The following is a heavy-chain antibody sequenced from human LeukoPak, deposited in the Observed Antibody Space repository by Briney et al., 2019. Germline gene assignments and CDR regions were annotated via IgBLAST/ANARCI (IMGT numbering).Heavy chain of an antibody. CDR3: AKAPPNVWYFDY. J-gene: IGHJ4*02. Sequence: GGSLRLSCAASGFIFSSYAMHWVRQAPGKGLEWVAIITYDGNNKYYADSVQGRFTISRDISKNMLYLQMDSLRAEDTAVYYCAKAPPNVWYFDYWGQGTLVTVSS. CDR1: GFIFSSYA. CDR2: ITYDGNNK. V-gene: IGHV3-30*04.